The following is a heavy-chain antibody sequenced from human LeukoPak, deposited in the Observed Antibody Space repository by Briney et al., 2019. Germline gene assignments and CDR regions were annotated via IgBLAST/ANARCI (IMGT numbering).Heavy chain of an antibody. CDR2: IYYSGST. CDR1: GGSISSGDYY. CDR3: AREPTVVTQPSDAFDI. J-gene: IGHJ3*02. D-gene: IGHD4-23*01. Sequence: SETLSLTCTVSGGSISSGDYYWSWIRQPPGKGLEWIGYIYYSGSTYYNPSLKSRVTISVDTSENQFSLKLSSVTAADTAVYYCAREPTVVTQPSDAFDIWGQGTMVTVSS. V-gene: IGHV4-30-4*01.